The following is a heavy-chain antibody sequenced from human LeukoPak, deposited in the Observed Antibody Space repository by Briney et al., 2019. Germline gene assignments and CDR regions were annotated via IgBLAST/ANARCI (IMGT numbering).Heavy chain of an antibody. CDR2: ISSSGSYI. D-gene: IGHD2-15*01. J-gene: IGHJ4*02. CDR1: GFTFSSCS. CDR3: ARDREPYCTGGTCYSTGDY. V-gene: IGHV3-21*06. Sequence: PGGSLRLYCAASGFTFSSCSMNWVRQAPGKGLEWVSSISSSGSYIYYADSVKGRFTISRDNAENSLYLQMNSLRAEDTAVYYCARDREPYCTGGTCYSTGDYWGQGTLVTVSS.